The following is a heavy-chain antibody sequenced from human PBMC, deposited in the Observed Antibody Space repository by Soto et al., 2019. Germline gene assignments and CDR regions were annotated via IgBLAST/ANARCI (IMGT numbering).Heavy chain of an antibody. CDR3: AKDQGTTVTTPSFDY. CDR1: GFTFSSYA. J-gene: IGHJ4*02. CDR2: ISGSGGST. V-gene: IGHV3-23*01. D-gene: IGHD4-17*01. Sequence: TGGSLRLSCAASGFTFSSYAMSWVRQAPGKGLEWVSAISGSGGSTYYADSVKGRFTISRDNSKNTLYLQMNSLRAEDTAVYYCAKDQGTTVTTPSFDYWGQGTLVTVSS.